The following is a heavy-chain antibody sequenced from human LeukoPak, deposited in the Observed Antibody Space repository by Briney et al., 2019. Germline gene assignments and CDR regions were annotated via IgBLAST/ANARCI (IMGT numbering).Heavy chain of an antibody. CDR3: AKTHSSGWYYFDY. Sequence: GGSLRLSCAASGFTFSSYAMSWVRQAPGKGLEWVSAISGSGGSTYYADSVKGRSTISRDNSKNTLYLQMNSLRAEDTAVYYCAKTHSSGWYYFDYWGQGTLVTVSS. CDR1: GFTFSSYA. J-gene: IGHJ4*02. V-gene: IGHV3-23*01. CDR2: ISGSGGST. D-gene: IGHD6-19*01.